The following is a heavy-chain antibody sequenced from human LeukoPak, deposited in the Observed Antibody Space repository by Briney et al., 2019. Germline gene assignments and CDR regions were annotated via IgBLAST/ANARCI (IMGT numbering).Heavy chain of an antibody. CDR2: IYYSGTPT. J-gene: IGHJ4*02. CDR1: GDSISSSW. V-gene: IGHV4-59*01. D-gene: IGHD3-10*01. Sequence: SETLSLTCTVSGDSISSSWWAWLRQPPGKGLEWIGYIYYSGTPTSYNPSLRSRVTISIDTSRNQFSLKLSSVTAADTAVYYCARGSRYGSGSYYSPFDYWGQGTLVTVSS. CDR3: ARGSRYGSGSYYSPFDY.